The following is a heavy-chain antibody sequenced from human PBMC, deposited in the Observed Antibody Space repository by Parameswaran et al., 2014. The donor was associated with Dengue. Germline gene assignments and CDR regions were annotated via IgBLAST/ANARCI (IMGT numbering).Heavy chain of an antibody. CDR2: IWYDGSNK. CDR3: ASQVSGSKPYAY. V-gene: IGHV3-33*01. J-gene: IGHJ4*02. Sequence: WIRQPPGKGLEWVAVIWYDGSNKYYADSVKGRFTISRDNSKNTLYLQMNSLRAEDTAVYYCASQVSGSKPYAYWGQGTLVTVSS. D-gene: IGHD3-3*01.